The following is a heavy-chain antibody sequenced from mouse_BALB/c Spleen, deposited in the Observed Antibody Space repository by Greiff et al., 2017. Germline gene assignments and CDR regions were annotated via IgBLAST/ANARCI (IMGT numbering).Heavy chain of an antibody. CDR1: GFNIKDTY. CDR2: IDPANGNT. J-gene: IGHJ4*01. V-gene: IGHV14-3*02. CDR3: ARITAYAMDY. Sequence: EVMLVESGAELVKPGASVKLSCTASGFNIKDTYMHWVKQRPEQGLEWIGRIDPANGNTKYDPKFQGKATITADTSSNTAYLQLSSLTSEDTAVYYCARITAYAMDYWGQGTSVTVSS. D-gene: IGHD2-4*01.